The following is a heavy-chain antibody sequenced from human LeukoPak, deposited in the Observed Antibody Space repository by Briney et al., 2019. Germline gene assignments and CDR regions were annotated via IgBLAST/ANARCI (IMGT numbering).Heavy chain of an antibody. J-gene: IGHJ4*02. CDR1: GYTFTNYE. CDR2: MNPDSGDT. Sequence: SVKVSCKASGYTFTNYEINWVRQATGQGLEWMGWMNPDSGDTAYAHKFQGRITMTRSTSITTAYMELSSLRSEDTAVYYCGRGLGTYDSSELTWPMISFWGQGTVVAVSS. V-gene: IGHV1-8*01. CDR3: GRGLGTYDSSELTWPMISF. D-gene: IGHD3-22*01.